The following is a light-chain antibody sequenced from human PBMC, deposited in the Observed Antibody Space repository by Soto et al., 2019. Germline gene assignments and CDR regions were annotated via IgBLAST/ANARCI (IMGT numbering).Light chain of an antibody. Sequence: DILLTQSPGTLSLSAGERATLSCRASETVNSNYLAWYQHKRGHAPRLLIYGASSRATGIPDRLSGSGSGTDFTLTITRLEPEDFAIYYCQQYGSSRTFGQGTKVDIK. CDR2: GAS. CDR1: ETVNSNY. V-gene: IGKV3-20*01. J-gene: IGKJ1*01. CDR3: QQYGSSRT.